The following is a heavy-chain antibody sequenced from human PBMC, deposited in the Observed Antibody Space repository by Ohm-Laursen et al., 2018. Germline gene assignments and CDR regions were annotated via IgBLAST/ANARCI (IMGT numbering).Heavy chain of an antibody. D-gene: IGHD1-26*01. J-gene: IGHJ4*02. Sequence: SPRLSCAASGFIVSDNYVSWVRQGPGKGLEWVSLIYSGGSTYYADAVKGRFTISRDKSNNTVYLQMNSLRAEDTAVYYCATDEGSSWGQGTLVTVSS. CDR3: ATDEGSS. CDR2: IYSGGST. CDR1: GFIVSDNY. V-gene: IGHV3-53*01.